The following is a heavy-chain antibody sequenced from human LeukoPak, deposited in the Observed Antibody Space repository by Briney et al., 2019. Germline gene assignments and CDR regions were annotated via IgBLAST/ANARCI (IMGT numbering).Heavy chain of an antibody. V-gene: IGHV3-30*02. J-gene: IGHJ5*02. CDR2: IRYDGSNNK. CDR3: AKAYYYGSGSDLGFDP. CDR1: GFTFSSYG. D-gene: IGHD3-10*01. Sequence: GGSLRLSCAASGFTFSSYGMHWIRQAPGKGLEWVAFIRYDGSNNKYYADSVKGRFTISRDNSKYTLYLHMNTLTAEDTAVYYWAKAYYYGSGSDLGFDPWGQGTLVTVSS.